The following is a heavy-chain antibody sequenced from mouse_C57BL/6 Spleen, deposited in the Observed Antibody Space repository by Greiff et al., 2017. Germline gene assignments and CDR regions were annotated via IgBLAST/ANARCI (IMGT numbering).Heavy chain of an antibody. Sequence: EVHLVESGGDLVKPGGSLKLSCAASGITFSSYGMSWVRQTPDKRLEWVATISSGGSYTYYPDSVKGRFTISRYNAKNTLYLQMGSLKSEDTAMYYCARHPYGSSYVGVDYWGQGTTLTVSS. D-gene: IGHD1-1*01. CDR2: ISSGGSYT. CDR1: GITFSSYG. V-gene: IGHV5-6*01. CDR3: ARHPYGSSYVGVDY. J-gene: IGHJ2*01.